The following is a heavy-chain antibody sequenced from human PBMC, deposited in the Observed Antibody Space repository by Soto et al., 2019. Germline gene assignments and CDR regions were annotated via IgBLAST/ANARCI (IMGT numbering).Heavy chain of an antibody. D-gene: IGHD3-3*01. J-gene: IGHJ6*02. CDR1: GFTFSNAW. Sequence: PGGSLRLSCAASGFTFSNAWMSWVRQAPGKGLEWVGRIKSKTHGGTIDFAAPVKGRFSISRDDSKNTLYLQMNSLKTEDTGLYYCTTDSRFLEWSSYYYGMDVWGQGTTVTVSS. CDR2: IKSKTHGGTI. CDR3: TTDSRFLEWSSYYYGMDV. V-gene: IGHV3-15*01.